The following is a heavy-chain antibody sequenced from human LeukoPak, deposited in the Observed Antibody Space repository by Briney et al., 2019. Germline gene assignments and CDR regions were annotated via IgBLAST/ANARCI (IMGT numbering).Heavy chain of an antibody. CDR2: INPNSGGT. Sequence: ASVKVSCKASGYTFTSYYMHWVRQAPGQGLEWMGWINPNSGGTNYAQKFQGRVTMTRDTSISTAYMELSRLRSDDTAVYYCARDSVSSGYYYVRPFSAFDIWGQGTMVTVSS. CDR3: ARDSVSSGYYYVRPFSAFDI. CDR1: GYTFTSYY. D-gene: IGHD3-22*01. J-gene: IGHJ3*02. V-gene: IGHV1-2*02.